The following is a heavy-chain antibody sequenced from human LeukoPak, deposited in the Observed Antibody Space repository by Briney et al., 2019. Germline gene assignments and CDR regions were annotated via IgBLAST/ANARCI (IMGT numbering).Heavy chain of an antibody. Sequence: GASLKVSCKASGYTFTSYDINWVRQATGQGLEWMGWMNPNSGNTGYAQKFQGRVTMTRNSSITTAYMELSSLRSEDTAVYYCARRHGRCSDGSCYYPDYWGQGTLVTVSS. V-gene: IGHV1-8*01. CDR3: ARRHGRCSDGSCYYPDY. CDR1: GYTFTSYD. J-gene: IGHJ4*02. CDR2: MNPNSGNT. D-gene: IGHD2-15*01.